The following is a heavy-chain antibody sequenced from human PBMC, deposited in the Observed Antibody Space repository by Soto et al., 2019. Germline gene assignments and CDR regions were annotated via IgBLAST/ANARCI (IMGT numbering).Heavy chain of an antibody. D-gene: IGHD4-17*01. CDR1: GGSISSSSYY. CDR2: IYYSGST. J-gene: IGHJ4*02. CDR3: ARRADGNLDY. Sequence: QLQLQESGPGLVKPSETLSLTCTVSGGSISSSSYYWGWIRQPPGKRLEWIGSIYYSGSTYYNPSLRSRVTRSVDTSKNQFSLKLSSVTAADTAVYYCARRADGNLDYWGQGTLVTVSS. V-gene: IGHV4-39*01.